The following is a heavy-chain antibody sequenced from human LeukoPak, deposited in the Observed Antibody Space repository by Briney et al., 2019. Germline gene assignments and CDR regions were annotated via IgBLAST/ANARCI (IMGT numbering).Heavy chain of an antibody. CDR1: GGSISSYY. CDR2: IYTSGST. CDR3: AREGSGSYLGYYYYMDV. Sequence: PSETLSLTCTVSGGSISSYYWSWIRQPAGKGLEWIGRIYTSGSTNYNPSLKSRVTISADKSKKQFSLKLSSVTAADTAVCYCAREGSGSYLGYYYYMDVWGKGTTVTVSS. J-gene: IGHJ6*03. V-gene: IGHV4-4*07. D-gene: IGHD3-10*01.